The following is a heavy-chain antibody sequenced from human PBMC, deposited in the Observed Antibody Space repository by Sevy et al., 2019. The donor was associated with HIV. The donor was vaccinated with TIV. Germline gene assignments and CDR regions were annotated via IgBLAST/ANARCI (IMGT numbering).Heavy chain of an antibody. CDR3: ARDLLAIAGYSSTWSGAY. D-gene: IGHD6-13*01. J-gene: IGHJ4*02. Sequence: ASVKVSCKASGYSFIDFGITWVRQAPGQGPEWMGWIGANNDNANFAQKFQGRVTMTTDTSTSTAYMELRSLKSDDTAVYYCARDLLAIAGYSSTWSGAYWGQGTLVTVSS. CDR2: IGANNDNA. V-gene: IGHV1-18*01. CDR1: GYSFIDFG.